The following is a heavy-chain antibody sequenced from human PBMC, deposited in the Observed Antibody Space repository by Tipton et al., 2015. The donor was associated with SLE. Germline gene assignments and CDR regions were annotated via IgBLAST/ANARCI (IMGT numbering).Heavy chain of an antibody. Sequence: TLSLTCSVSGGSISSDDHYWSWIRQPPGKGLEWIGYIYYSGSTNYNPSLKSRVTISVDTSKNQFSLNVSSVTAADTAVYHCASWYSSSWYYFDYWGQGTLVTVSS. D-gene: IGHD6-13*01. CDR3: ASWYSSSWYYFDY. CDR2: IYYSGST. CDR1: GGSISSDDHY. J-gene: IGHJ4*02. V-gene: IGHV4-61*08.